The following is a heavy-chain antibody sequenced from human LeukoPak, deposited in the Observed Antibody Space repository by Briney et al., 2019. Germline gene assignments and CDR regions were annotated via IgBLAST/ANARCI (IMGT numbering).Heavy chain of an antibody. CDR1: GFTFSSYA. D-gene: IGHD6-6*01. J-gene: IGHJ5*02. V-gene: IGHV3-23*01. CDR2: ISGSGGST. CDR3: AKGDSSSPRYNWFDP. Sequence: GGSLRLSCAASGFTFSSYAMSWVRQAPGKGLEWVSAISGSGGSTYYADSVKGRFTISRDNSKNTLYLQMNSLRAEDTAVYYCAKGDSSSPRYNWFDPWGRGTLVTVSS.